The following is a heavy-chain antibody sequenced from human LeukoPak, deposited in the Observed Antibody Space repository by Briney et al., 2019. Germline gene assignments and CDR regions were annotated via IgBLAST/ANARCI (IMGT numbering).Heavy chain of an antibody. CDR1: GYTFTSYA. V-gene: IGHV1-2*02. J-gene: IGHJ4*02. CDR3: AREGSITGTESFDY. CDR2: INPNSGGT. D-gene: IGHD1/OR15-1a*01. Sequence: ASVKVSCKASGYTFTSYAMNWVRQAPGQGLEWMGWINPNSGGTNYAQKFQGRVTMTRDTSISTAYMELSRLRSDDTAVYYCAREGSITGTESFDYWGQGTLVTVSS.